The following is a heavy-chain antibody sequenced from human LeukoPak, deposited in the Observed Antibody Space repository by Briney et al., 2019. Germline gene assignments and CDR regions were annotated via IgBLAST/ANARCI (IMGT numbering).Heavy chain of an antibody. CDR2: INHSGST. D-gene: IGHD2-2*02. CDR1: GGSINKYY. V-gene: IGHV4-34*01. Sequence: SETLYLTCTVSGGSINKYYWSWIRQPPGKGLEWIGEINHSGSTNYNPSLKSRVTISVDTSKNQFSLELSSVTAADTAVYYCARDLRSRQNFPPYCSSTSCYTADAFDIWGQGTMVTVSS. J-gene: IGHJ3*02. CDR3: ARDLRSRQNFPPYCSSTSCYTADAFDI.